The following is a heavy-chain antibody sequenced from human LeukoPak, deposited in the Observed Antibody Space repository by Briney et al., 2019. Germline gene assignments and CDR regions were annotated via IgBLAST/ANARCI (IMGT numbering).Heavy chain of an antibody. J-gene: IGHJ6*03. CDR1: GGSISTDLYY. V-gene: IGHV4-61*02. CDR2: IYSNGWI. CDR3: AKLTHSYYSDTSGYYPYYYMDV. D-gene: IGHD3-22*01. Sequence: SQTLSLTCTVSGGSISTDLYYWTWIRQPAGKGLEWIGRIYSNGWIDYNPPLKSRVSISIDTSKNHFSLKMSLATAADTALYYCAKLTHSYYSDTSGYYPYYYMDVWGKGTTVTVTS.